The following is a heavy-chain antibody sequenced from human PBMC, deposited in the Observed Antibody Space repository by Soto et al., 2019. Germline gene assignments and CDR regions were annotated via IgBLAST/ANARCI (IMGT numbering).Heavy chain of an antibody. CDR2: IYYSGST. D-gene: IGHD6-13*01. CDR1: GGSINHYY. Sequence: SETLSLTCTVSGGSINHYYWNWIRKHPGKGLEWLGYIYYSGSTNYIPALKSRVTISVDTSKNQFTVKVTSVTAADTAVYYCARGVPNTGYRSRWYENWFDLWGQGTLVTVSS. CDR3: ARGVPNTGYRSRWYENWFDL. V-gene: IGHV4-59*01. J-gene: IGHJ5*02.